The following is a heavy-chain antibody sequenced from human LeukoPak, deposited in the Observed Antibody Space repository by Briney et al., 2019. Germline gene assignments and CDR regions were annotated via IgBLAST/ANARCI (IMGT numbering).Heavy chain of an antibody. J-gene: IGHJ4*02. D-gene: IGHD3-22*01. CDR1: AGSFSGYY. V-gene: IGHV4-34*01. CDR2: INHSGST. CDR3: ARGDFYYYDSSGYYPIFDY. Sequence: ASETLSLTCAVYAGSFSGYYLSWIRQPPGKGLEWIGEINHSGSTNYNPSLKSRVTISVDTSKNQFSLKLSSVTAADTAVYYCARGDFYYYDSSGYYPIFDYWGQGTLVTVSS.